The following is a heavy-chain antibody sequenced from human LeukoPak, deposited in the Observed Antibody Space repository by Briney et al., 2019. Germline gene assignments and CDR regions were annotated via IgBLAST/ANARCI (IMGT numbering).Heavy chain of an antibody. Sequence: SETLSLTCSVSGGSISNYHWIWFRQPAGKGLEWIGRISGGGSTNYDPSLRSRVTMSVDTSKNQFSLKLSSVTAADTAVYYCARLKKDFDHYFDYWGQGTLVTVSS. J-gene: IGHJ4*02. CDR3: ARLKKDFDHYFDY. D-gene: IGHD3-3*01. CDR1: GGSISNYH. V-gene: IGHV4-4*07. CDR2: ISGGGST.